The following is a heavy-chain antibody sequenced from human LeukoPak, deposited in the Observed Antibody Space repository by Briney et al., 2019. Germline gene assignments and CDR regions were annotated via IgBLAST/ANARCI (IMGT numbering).Heavy chain of an antibody. CDR1: GDSISSRGYY. CDR2: IYYSGGS. CDR3: ARYYGDYSNWFDP. J-gene: IGHJ5*02. D-gene: IGHD4-17*01. V-gene: IGHV4-31*03. Sequence: SETLSLTCNVSGDSISSRGYYWSWIRQLPGKGLEWIGYIYYSGGSYYNPSLKSRVSISVDTSKNQFSLKLSSVTAADTAVYYCARYYGDYSNWFDPWGQGTLVTVSS.